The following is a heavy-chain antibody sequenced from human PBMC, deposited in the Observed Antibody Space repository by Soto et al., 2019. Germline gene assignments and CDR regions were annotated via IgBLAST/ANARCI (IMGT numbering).Heavy chain of an antibody. J-gene: IGHJ5*02. CDR1: GYTFTSYD. Sequence: ASVKVSCKASGYTFTSYDINWVRQATGQGLEWMGWMNPNSGNTGYAQKFQGRVTMTRNTSISTAYMELRSLRSDDTAVYYCARGNSSGWYYWFDPWGQGTLVTVSS. V-gene: IGHV1-8*01. CDR2: MNPNSGNT. CDR3: ARGNSSGWYYWFDP. D-gene: IGHD6-19*01.